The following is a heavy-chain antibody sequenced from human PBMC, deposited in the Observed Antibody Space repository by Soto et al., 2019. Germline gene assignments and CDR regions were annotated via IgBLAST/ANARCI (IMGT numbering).Heavy chain of an antibody. V-gene: IGHV4-61*01. Sequence: SETLSLTCSVSGDSVSSDRYFWTWIRQPPGKGLEWIAYISYTGDTNYNPSLKSRVTISVDTSRNKFSLTLTSVTAAETAVYFCARIVVGATVDLWGQGSMLTV. CDR3: ARIVVGATVDL. D-gene: IGHD1-26*01. J-gene: IGHJ5*02. CDR2: ISYTGDT. CDR1: GDSVSSDRYF.